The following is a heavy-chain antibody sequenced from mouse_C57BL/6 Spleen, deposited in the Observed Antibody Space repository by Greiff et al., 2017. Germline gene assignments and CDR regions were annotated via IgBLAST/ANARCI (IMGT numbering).Heavy chain of an antibody. CDR2: IYPGDGDT. J-gene: IGHJ2*01. Sequence: VKLQESGPELVKPGASVKISCKASGYAFSSSWMNWVKQRPGKGLEWIGRIYPGDGDTNYNGKFKGKATLTADKSSSTAYMQLSSLTSEDSAVXFCARDYYGSSYFDYWGQGTTRTVSS. CDR3: ARDYYGSSYFDY. D-gene: IGHD1-1*01. V-gene: IGHV1-82*01. CDR1: GYAFSSSW.